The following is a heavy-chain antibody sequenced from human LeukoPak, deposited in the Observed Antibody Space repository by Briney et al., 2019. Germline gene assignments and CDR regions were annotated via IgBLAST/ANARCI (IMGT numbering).Heavy chain of an antibody. CDR3: ARGGGYYYMDV. CDR1: GGSFSGYY. J-gene: IGHJ6*03. Sequence: SETLSLTCAVYGGSFSGYYWSWIRQPPGKGLEWIGEINHSGSTNYNPSLKSRVTISVDTSKNQFSLKLSSVTAADMAVYYCARGGGYYYMDVWGKGTTVTVSS. V-gene: IGHV4-34*01. CDR2: INHSGST.